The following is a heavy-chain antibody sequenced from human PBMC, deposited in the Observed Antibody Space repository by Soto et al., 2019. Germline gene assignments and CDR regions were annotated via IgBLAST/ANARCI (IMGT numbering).Heavy chain of an antibody. J-gene: IGHJ4*02. V-gene: IGHV1-18*01. CDR2: ISAYNGNT. CDR1: GYTFTSYG. D-gene: IGHD2-2*01. CDR3: ARIVVVPAAPLEFDY. Sequence: ASVKVSCKASGYTFTSYGISWVRQAPGQGLEWMGWISAYNGNTNYAQKLQGSVTMTTDTSTSTAYMELRSLRSDDTAVYYCARIVVVPAAPLEFDYWGQGTLVTVSS.